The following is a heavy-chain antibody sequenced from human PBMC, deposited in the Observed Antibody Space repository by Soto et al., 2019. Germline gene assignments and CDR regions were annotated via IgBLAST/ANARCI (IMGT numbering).Heavy chain of an antibody. CDR2: IYYSGST. V-gene: IGHV4-31*03. Sequence: SSETLSLTCTVSGGSISSGGYYWSWIRQHPGKGLEWIGYIYYSGSTYYNPSLKSRVTISVDTSKNQFSLKLSSVTAADTAVYYCARAHCSSTSCYLEFWGQGTLITVSS. J-gene: IGHJ4*02. CDR3: ARAHCSSTSCYLEF. D-gene: IGHD2-2*01. CDR1: GGSISSGGYY.